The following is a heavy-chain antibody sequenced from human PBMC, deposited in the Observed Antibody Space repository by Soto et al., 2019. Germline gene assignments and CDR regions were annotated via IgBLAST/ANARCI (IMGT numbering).Heavy chain of an antibody. CDR3: ARHRGGGCSSTSCYGSDYYYYYMDV. V-gene: IGHV1-3*01. CDR2: INAGNGNT. Sequence: ASVKVSCKASGGTFSSYTISWVRQAPGQRLEWMGWINAGNGNTKYSQKFQGRVTITRDTSASTAYMELSSLRSEDTAVYYCARHRGGGCSSTSCYGSDYYYYYMDVWGKGTTVTVSS. J-gene: IGHJ6*03. CDR1: GGTFSSYT. D-gene: IGHD2-2*01.